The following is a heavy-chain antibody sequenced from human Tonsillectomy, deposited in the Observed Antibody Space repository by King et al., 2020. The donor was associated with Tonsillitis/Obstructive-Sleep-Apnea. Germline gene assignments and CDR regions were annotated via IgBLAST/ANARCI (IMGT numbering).Heavy chain of an antibody. CDR1: GGSISSYY. V-gene: IGHV4-59*01. CDR2: IFYSGST. D-gene: IGHD2-2*01. Sequence: VQLQESGPGLVKPSETLSLTCTVSGGSISSYYWSWIRQPPGKGLEWIGYIFYSGSTNYNPSLNSRVSISVDTSKNQFSLKLSSVTAADTAGYYCARDHCSSTSCYGNYYYMDVWGKGTTVTVSS. J-gene: IGHJ6*03. CDR3: ARDHCSSTSCYGNYYYMDV.